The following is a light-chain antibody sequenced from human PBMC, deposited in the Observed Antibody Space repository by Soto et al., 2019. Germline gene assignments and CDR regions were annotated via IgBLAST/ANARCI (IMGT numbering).Light chain of an antibody. CDR3: LQDYDYPRT. CDR1: QGIRDE. J-gene: IGKJ1*01. Sequence: AIQMTLSPSSLSASVGDRVTITCRASQGIRDELGWYQQKAGKAPNLLISAASRLQSGVPSRFSGRGSGTDFTLTISSLQPEDFATYYCLQDYDYPRTFGQGTKVELK. CDR2: AAS. V-gene: IGKV1-6*01.